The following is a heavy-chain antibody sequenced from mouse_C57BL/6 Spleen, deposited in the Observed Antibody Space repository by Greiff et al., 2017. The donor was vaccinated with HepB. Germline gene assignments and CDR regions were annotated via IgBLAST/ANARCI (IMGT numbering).Heavy chain of an antibody. D-gene: IGHD2-4*01. CDR3: ARRDYDRAMDY. CDR2: INPGSGGT. J-gene: IGHJ4*01. V-gene: IGHV1-54*01. Sequence: QVQLQQSGAELVRPGTSVKVSCKASGYAFTNYLIEWVKQRPGQGLEWIGVINPGSGGTNYNEKFKGKATLTADKSSSTAYMQLSILTSEDSAVYFCARRDYDRAMDYWGQGTSVTVSS. CDR1: GYAFTNYL.